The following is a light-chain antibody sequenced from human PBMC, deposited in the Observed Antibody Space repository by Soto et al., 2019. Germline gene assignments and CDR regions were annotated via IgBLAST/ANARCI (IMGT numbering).Light chain of an antibody. CDR2: GAS. CDR3: QQHGNSPVT. J-gene: IGKJ1*01. Sequence: EVVLTQSPGTLSLSPGERATLSCRASQSITRNYLAWYQQKPGQAPRLLIYGASSRVTGIPDRFSGSGSGTDFTLTINRLEPDDFAVYYCQQHGNSPVTFGQGTKIEI. V-gene: IGKV3-20*01. CDR1: QSITRNY.